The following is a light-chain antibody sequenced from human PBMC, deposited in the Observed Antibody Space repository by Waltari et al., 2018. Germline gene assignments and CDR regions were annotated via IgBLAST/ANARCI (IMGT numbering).Light chain of an antibody. CDR3: QQYYSYPRT. Sequence: AIRITQSPSSLSASIGDRVTITCRASQGISSYLAWYQQKPGKAPKLLIYTASTLQSGVPSRFSGSGSGTDFTLTISCLQSEDVATYYCQQYYSYPRTFAQGTRVEIK. J-gene: IGKJ1*01. CDR1: QGISSY. CDR2: TAS. V-gene: IGKV1-8*01.